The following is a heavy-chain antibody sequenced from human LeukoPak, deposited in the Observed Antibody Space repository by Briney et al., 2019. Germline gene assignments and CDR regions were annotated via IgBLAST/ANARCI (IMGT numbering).Heavy chain of an antibody. CDR2: ISSNGGST. Sequence: GGSLRLSCSASGFTFSSYAMHWVRQAPGKGLEYVSAISSNGGSTYYADSVKGRFTISRDNAKNTLYLQVDSLRADDTAVYYCARDRTEDYGSSGPPKYWGHGTLVTVSS. CDR3: ARDRTEDYGSSGPPKY. D-gene: IGHD3-22*01. J-gene: IGHJ4*01. V-gene: IGHV3-64*04. CDR1: GFTFSSYA.